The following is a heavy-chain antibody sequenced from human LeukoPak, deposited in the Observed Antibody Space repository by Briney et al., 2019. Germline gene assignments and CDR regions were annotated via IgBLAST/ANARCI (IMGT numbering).Heavy chain of an antibody. CDR3: AKEGKLGLDY. CDR1: GFTFSSYA. V-gene: IGHV3-23*01. CDR2: ITGSGGST. J-gene: IGHJ4*02. Sequence: GGSLRLSCAASGFTFSSYAMTWVRQAPGKGLEWVSGITGSGGSTTYADSVKGQFTISRDNSKNTLYLQMNSRRAEDTAVYYCAKEGKLGLDYWGQGTLVTVSS. D-gene: IGHD3-10*01.